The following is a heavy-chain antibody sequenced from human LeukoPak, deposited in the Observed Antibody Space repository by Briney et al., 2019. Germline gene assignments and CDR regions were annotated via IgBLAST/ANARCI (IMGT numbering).Heavy chain of an antibody. V-gene: IGHV3-30*02. CDR2: IRYDGSNK. Sequence: GGSLRLSCAASGFTFSSYGMHWVRQAPGKGLEWVAFIRYDGSNKYYADSVKGRFTISRDNSKNTLYLQMNSLGAEDTAVYYCAKVGPLAFYYMDVWGKGTTVTVSS. J-gene: IGHJ6*03. CDR3: AKVGPLAFYYMDV. D-gene: IGHD3-10*01. CDR1: GFTFSSYG.